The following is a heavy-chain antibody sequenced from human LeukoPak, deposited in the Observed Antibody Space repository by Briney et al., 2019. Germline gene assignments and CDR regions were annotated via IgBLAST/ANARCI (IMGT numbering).Heavy chain of an antibody. CDR1: GFTFSSYW. J-gene: IGHJ5*02. D-gene: IGHD2-2*01. Sequence: GGSLRLSCAASGFTFSSYWMNWVRQAPGKGLEWVANIKQDGSEKYYVDSVKGRFTISRDNAKNSLYLQMNSLRAEDTAVYYCARVYCSSTSCYGPRFDPWGQGTLVTVSS. V-gene: IGHV3-7*01. CDR2: IKQDGSEK. CDR3: ARVYCSSTSCYGPRFDP.